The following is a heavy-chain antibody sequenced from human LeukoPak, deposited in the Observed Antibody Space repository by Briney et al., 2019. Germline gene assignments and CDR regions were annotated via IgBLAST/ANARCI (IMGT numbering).Heavy chain of an antibody. CDR1: GGSISSGGYS. V-gene: IGHV4-30-2*01. J-gene: IGHJ3*02. CDR2: IYHSGST. CDR3: ARAFTWDDAFDI. D-gene: IGHD1-26*01. Sequence: SETLSLTCAVSGGSISSGGYSWSWIRQPPGKGLEWIGYIYHSGSTYYNPSLKSRVIISVDRSKNQFSLKLSSVTAADTAVYYCARAFTWDDAFDIWGQGTMVTVSS.